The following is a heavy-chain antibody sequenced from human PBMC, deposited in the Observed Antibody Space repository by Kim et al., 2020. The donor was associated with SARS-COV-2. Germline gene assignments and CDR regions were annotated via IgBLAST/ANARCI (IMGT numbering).Heavy chain of an antibody. V-gene: IGHV4-31*03. Sequence: SETLSLTCTVSGGSISSGGYYWSWIRQHPGKGLEWIGYIYYSGSTYCNPSLKSRVIISVDTSKNQFSLKLSSVTAADTAVYYCARGLYVVTGFYNWFDPWGQGTLVTVSS. D-gene: IGHD2-2*01. J-gene: IGHJ5*02. CDR2: IYYSGST. CDR3: ARGLYVVTGFYNWFDP. CDR1: GGSISSGGYY.